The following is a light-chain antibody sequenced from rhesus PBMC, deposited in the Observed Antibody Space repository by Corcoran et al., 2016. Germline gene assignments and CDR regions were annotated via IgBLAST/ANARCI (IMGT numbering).Light chain of an antibody. V-gene: IGKV1-32*02. CDR1: QGISSY. CDR2: YAN. J-gene: IGKJ4*01. CDR3: QQGNSNPLT. Sequence: DIQMSQSPSSLSASVGDRVTITCRARQGISSYLNWYQQKPGKAPKLLIYYANSLASGVPSRFSGSGSGTEFTLTISSLQPEDFATYYCQQGNSNPLTFGGGTKVELK.